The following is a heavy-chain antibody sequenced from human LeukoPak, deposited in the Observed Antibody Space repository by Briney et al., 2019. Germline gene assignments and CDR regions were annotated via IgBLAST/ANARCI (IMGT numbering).Heavy chain of an antibody. CDR2: IYYSGST. J-gene: IGHJ6*02. CDR1: GGSISSGDYY. D-gene: IGHD2-21*02. Sequence: SETLSLTCTVSGGSISSGDYYWSWIRQPPGKGLEWIGYIYYSGSTYYNPSLKSRVTISVDTSKNQFSLKLSSVTAADTAVYYCARGCDGDCPHYYYYGMDVWGQGTTVTVSS. V-gene: IGHV4-30-4*01. CDR3: ARGCDGDCPHYYYYGMDV.